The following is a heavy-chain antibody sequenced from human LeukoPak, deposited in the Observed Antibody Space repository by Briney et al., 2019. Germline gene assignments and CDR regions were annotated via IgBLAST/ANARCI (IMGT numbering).Heavy chain of an antibody. CDR1: GFTFSNYA. CDR3: AKVQAASSGWYFDY. J-gene: IGHJ4*02. CDR2: ISGSGGGT. D-gene: IGHD6-19*01. Sequence: KSGGSLRLSCAASGFTFSNYAMTWVRQAPGKGLEWVLAISGSGGGTKYADSVKGRFTISRDNSKNTLYLQTNSLRAEDTAVYYCAKVQAASSGWYFDYWGQGTLVTVSS. V-gene: IGHV3-23*01.